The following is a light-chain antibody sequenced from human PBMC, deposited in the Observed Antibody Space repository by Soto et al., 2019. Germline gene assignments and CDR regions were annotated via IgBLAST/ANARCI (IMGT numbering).Light chain of an antibody. CDR1: QTVSNY. CDR2: DTS. V-gene: IGKV3-11*01. CDR3: QQRSSWPL. J-gene: IGKJ4*01. Sequence: EIVFTQSPAILSFSPGDTATLSCRASQTVSNYLTWYQQKPGQAPRLLIYDTSKRAAGIPARFSGSGSGTDFTLTISSLEPEDFAVYYCQQRSSWPLFGGGTKVDIK.